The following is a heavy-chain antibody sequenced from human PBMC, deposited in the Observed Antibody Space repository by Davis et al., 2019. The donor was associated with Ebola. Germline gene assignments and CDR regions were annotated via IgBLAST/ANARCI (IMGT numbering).Heavy chain of an antibody. CDR2: ISYDGRNK. CDR3: AKEGGRWGFPN. CDR1: GFIFGDYG. D-gene: IGHD2-21*01. V-gene: IGHV3-30*18. Sequence: GESLKISCAASGFIFGDYGMSWVRQAPGKGLEWVAVISYDGRNKFYADSVKGRFTISRDNSKNTVYLQMNSLGVGDTAVYFWAKEGGRWGFPNWGQGALVTVSS. J-gene: IGHJ4*02.